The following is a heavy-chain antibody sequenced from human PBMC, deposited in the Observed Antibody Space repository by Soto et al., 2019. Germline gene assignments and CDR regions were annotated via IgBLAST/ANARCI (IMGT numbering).Heavy chain of an antibody. CDR2: IYYSGST. CDR1: GGSINSGGYY. Sequence: QVQLQESGPGLVKPSQTLSLTCTVSGGSINSGGYYWSWIRQHPGKVLEWIGYIYYSGSTYYNPSLKSRITVFLDTSKNQFSLKLSSVTAADTAVYYCARDRRATERTGVSLVNWFDPWGQGALVTVSS. CDR3: ARDRRATERTGVSLVNWFDP. V-gene: IGHV4-31*03. J-gene: IGHJ5*02. D-gene: IGHD2-8*02.